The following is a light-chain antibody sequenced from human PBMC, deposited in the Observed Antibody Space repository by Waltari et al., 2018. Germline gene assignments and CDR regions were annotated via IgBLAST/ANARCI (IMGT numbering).Light chain of an antibody. V-gene: IGLV1-51*02. CDR1: SSNIGNNY. CDR2: EDS. CDR3: GTWDSSLSGAV. Sequence: QSVLTQPPSVSAAPGQRVTISCSGGSSNIGNNYVSWYRQFPGTAPKLLIYEDSERPSGIPGRLAGSKSGTAATLDITALQAGDDADYYCGTWDSSLSGAVFGGGTHLTVL. J-gene: IGLJ7*01.